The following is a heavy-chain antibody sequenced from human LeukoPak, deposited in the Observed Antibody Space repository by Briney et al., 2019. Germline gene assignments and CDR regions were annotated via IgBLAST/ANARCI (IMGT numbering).Heavy chain of an antibody. CDR3: ARGVRSSTSWDYYYYGMDV. J-gene: IGHJ6*02. Sequence: ASVKVSCKASGYTFTSYDINWVRQATGQGLEWMGWMNPNSGNTGYAQKFQGRVTMTRNTSISTAYMELSSLRSEDTAVYYCARGVRSSTSWDYYYYGMDVWGQGTTVTVSS. D-gene: IGHD2-2*01. CDR1: GYTFTSYD. CDR2: MNPNSGNT. V-gene: IGHV1-8*01.